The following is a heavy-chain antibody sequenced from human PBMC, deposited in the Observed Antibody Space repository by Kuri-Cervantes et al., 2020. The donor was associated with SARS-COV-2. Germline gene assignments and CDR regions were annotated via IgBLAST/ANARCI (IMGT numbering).Heavy chain of an antibody. J-gene: IGHJ5*02. CDR1: GFAFSGSA. V-gene: IGHV3-73*01. CDR2: IRSKANSYAT. Sequence: GESLKISCAASGFAFSGSAMHWVRQASGKGLEWVGRIRSKANSYATAYAASVKGRFTISRDDSKNTAYLQMNSLKTEDTAVYYCTTNPLWEPDLWGQGTLVAVSS. CDR3: TTNPLWEPDL. D-gene: IGHD1-26*01.